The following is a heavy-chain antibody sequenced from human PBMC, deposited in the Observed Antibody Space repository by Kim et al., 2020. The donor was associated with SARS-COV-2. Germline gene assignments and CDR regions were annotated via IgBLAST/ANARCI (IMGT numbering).Heavy chain of an antibody. J-gene: IGHJ5*02. D-gene: IGHD3-22*01. Sequence: GGSLRLSCAASGSTFSDYYMSWIRQAPGKGLEWVSYISSSSSYTNYADSVKGRFTISRDNAKNSLYLQMNSLRAEDTAVYYCARSRNYYDSSGYFFSGWFDPWGQGTLVTVSS. CDR2: ISSSSSYT. CDR3: ARSRNYYDSSGYFFSGWFDP. V-gene: IGHV3-11*06. CDR1: GSTFSDYY.